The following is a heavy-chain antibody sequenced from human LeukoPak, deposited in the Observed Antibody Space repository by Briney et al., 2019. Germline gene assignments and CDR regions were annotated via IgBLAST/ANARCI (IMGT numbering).Heavy chain of an antibody. V-gene: IGHV3-48*03. J-gene: IGHJ4*02. CDR3: ARGRPEFFGSGTYLDD. D-gene: IGHD3-10*01. Sequence: PGGSLRLSCAASGFSVSTYEMNWVRQAPGKGLECVSYISSSGTTISYADSVEGRFTISRDNAKNSLYLEMNSLRVEDTAVYYWARGRPEFFGSGTYLDDWGQGTLVTVSS. CDR1: GFSVSTYE. CDR2: ISSSGTTI.